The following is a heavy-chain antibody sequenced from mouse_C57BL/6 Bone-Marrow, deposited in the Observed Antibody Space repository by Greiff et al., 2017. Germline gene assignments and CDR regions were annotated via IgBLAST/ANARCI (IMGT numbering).Heavy chain of an antibody. CDR1: GYTFTSYG. CDR2: IYPRSGNT. CDR3: ARRGLLRPRDY. D-gene: IGHD1-2*01. J-gene: IGHJ4*01. V-gene: IGHV1-81*01. Sequence: QVQIQQSGAELARPGASVKLSCKASGYTFTSYGISWVKQRTGQGLEWIGEIYPRSGNTYYNEKFKGKATLTADKSSSTAYMELRSLTSEDSAVYFCARRGLLRPRDYWGQGTSVTVSS.